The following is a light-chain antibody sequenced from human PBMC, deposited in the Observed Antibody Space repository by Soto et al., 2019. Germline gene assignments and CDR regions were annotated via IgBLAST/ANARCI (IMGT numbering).Light chain of an antibody. CDR1: SSDVGGYNY. Sequence: SVLTQPASVSGSPGQSITISCTGTSSDVGGYNYVSWYRQHPGKAPKLIIYDVSNRPSGVSVRFSGSKSGNTASLTISGLQAEDEADYYCSSYTSSSTPFLFGTGTKVTVL. CDR3: SSYTSSSTPFL. CDR2: DVS. J-gene: IGLJ1*01. V-gene: IGLV2-14*01.